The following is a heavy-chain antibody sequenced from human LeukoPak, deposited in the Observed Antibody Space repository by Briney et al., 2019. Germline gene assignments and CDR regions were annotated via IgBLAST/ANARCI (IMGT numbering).Heavy chain of an antibody. Sequence: SETLTLTCAVYGGSFSGYSWSWIRQPPGKGLEWIGEINHTGSTNYNPSLKSRVTISVDTSKNQFSLKLSSVTAADTAVYYCARVEDCSGGTCYPGPYYAMAVWGPRITVTVSS. J-gene: IGHJ6*01. D-gene: IGHD2-15*01. CDR2: INHTGST. V-gene: IGHV4-34*01. CDR3: ARVEDCSGGTCYPGPYYAMAV. CDR1: GGSFSGYS.